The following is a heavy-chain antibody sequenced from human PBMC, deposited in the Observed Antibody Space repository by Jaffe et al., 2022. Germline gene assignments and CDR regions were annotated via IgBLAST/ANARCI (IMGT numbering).Heavy chain of an antibody. CDR1: GFTFSDYY. D-gene: IGHD3-22*01. CDR3: ARVGYYDSSGYATDAFDI. V-gene: IGHV3-72*01. CDR2: IRKKANSYSYTT. Sequence: EVQLVESGGGLVQPGGSLRLSCAASGFTFSDYYIDWVRQAPGKGLEWVGRIRKKANSYSYTTAYAASVKGRFTISRDDSKNSVYLQMNSLKTEDTAVYYCARVGYYDSSGYATDAFDIWGQGTMVTVYS. J-gene: IGHJ3*02.